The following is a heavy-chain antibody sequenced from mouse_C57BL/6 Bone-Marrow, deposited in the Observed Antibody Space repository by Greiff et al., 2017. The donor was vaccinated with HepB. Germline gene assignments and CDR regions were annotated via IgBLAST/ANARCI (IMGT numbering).Heavy chain of an antibody. V-gene: IGHV1-52*01. Sequence: VQLQQPGAELVRPGSSVKLSCKASGYTFTSYWMHWVKQRPIQGLEWIGNIDPSDSETHYNQKFKDKATLTVDKSSSTAYMQLSSLTSEDSAVYYCARDGSSPWFAYWGQGTLVTVSA. J-gene: IGHJ3*01. CDR2: IDPSDSET. D-gene: IGHD1-1*01. CDR1: GYTFTSYW. CDR3: ARDGSSPWFAY.